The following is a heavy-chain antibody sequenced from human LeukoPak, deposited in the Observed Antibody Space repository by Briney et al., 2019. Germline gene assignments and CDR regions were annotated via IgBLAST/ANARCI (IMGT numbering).Heavy chain of an antibody. CDR2: IYYTGST. J-gene: IGHJ4*02. CDR1: GGSISSSY. Sequence: SETLSLTCTVSGGSISSSYWSWIRQPPGRGLEWIGYIYYTGSTTYNPSLKSRVTISVDTSKNQFSLKLSSVTAADTAVYYCARSGVRYYFDYWGQGTLVTVSS. V-gene: IGHV4-59*01. D-gene: IGHD2-8*01. CDR3: ARSGVRYYFDY.